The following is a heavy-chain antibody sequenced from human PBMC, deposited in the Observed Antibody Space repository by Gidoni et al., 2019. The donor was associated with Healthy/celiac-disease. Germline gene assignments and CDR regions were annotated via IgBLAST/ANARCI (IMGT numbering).Heavy chain of an antibody. D-gene: IGHD2-15*01. J-gene: IGHJ4*02. V-gene: IGHV1-2*02. CDR1: GYTFTGYY. CDR3: ARARSGTSSNGGY. Sequence: QVQLVQSGAEVKKPGASGKVSCKASGYTFTGYYMHWVRQAPGQGLEWMGWINPNSGGTNYAQKFQGRVTMTRDTSISTAYMELTRLRSDDTAVYYCARARSGTSSNGGYWGQGTLVTVSS. CDR2: INPNSGGT.